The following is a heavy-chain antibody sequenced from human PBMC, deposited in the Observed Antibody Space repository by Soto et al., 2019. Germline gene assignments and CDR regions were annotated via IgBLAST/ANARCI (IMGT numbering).Heavy chain of an antibody. J-gene: IGHJ6*02. CDR1: GFTFSSYG. D-gene: IGHD3-22*01. CDR2: IWYDGSNK. Sequence: GGSLRLSCAASGFTFSSYGMHWVRQAPGKGLEWVAVIWYDGSNKYYADSVKGRFTISRDNSKNTLYLQMNSLRAEDTAVYYCGGSGYYGYYGMDVWGQGTTVTVSS. CDR3: GGSGYYGYYGMDV. V-gene: IGHV3-33*01.